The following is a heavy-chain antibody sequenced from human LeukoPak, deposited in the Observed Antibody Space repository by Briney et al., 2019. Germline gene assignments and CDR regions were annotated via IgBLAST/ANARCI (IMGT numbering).Heavy chain of an antibody. V-gene: IGHV1-24*01. J-gene: IGHJ5*02. CDR1: GYTLTEFS. Sequence: ASVKVSCNVSGYTLTEFSMHWVRQAPGKGLEWMEGFDPEDGERLYAQKFQGRVTMTEDRSTGTAYMELSSLRSEDTAVYYCTTLSWFDPWGQGTLVTVSS. D-gene: IGHD2/OR15-2a*01. CDR3: TTLSWFDP. CDR2: FDPEDGER.